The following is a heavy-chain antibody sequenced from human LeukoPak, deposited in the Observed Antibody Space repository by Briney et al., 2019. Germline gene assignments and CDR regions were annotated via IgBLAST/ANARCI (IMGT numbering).Heavy chain of an antibody. CDR2: IIPIFGTA. CDR3: AREYCSGGSCYPY. CDR1: GGTFSSYA. V-gene: IGHV1-69*01. D-gene: IGHD2-15*01. J-gene: IGHJ4*02. Sequence: ASVKVSCKASGGTFSSYAISWVRQAPGQGLEWMGGIIPIFGTANYAQKFQGRVTITADESTSTAYMELSSLRSEDTAVYYCAREYCSGGSCYPYWGQGTLVTVSS.